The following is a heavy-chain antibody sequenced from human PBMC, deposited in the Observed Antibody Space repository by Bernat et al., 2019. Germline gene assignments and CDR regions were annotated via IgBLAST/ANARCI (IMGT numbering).Heavy chain of an antibody. CDR3: ASGGSYHYFDY. J-gene: IGHJ4*02. V-gene: IGHV4-39*01. Sequence: QLQLQESGPGLVKPSETLSLTCTVSGGSISSSSYYWGWIRQPPGKGLEWIGSIYYSGSTYYNPSLKSRVTISVDTSKNQFSLKLSSVTAADTAVYNCASGGSYHYFDYWGQGTLVTVSS. CDR2: IYYSGST. D-gene: IGHD3-16*01. CDR1: GGSISSSSYY.